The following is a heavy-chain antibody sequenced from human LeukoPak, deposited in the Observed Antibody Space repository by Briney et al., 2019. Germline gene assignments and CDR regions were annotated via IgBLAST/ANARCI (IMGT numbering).Heavy chain of an antibody. CDR2: ISGGVGST. CDR1: GFTFSSYA. V-gene: IGHV3-23*01. J-gene: IGHJ4*02. CDR3: ARGGYYNILTGFRSRFLGFDY. D-gene: IGHD3-9*01. Sequence: GGSLRPSCAASGFTFSSYAMSWVRQAPGKGLYWVSVISGGVGSTYYADSVKGRFTISRDNSKNTLYLQMNSLRADDTAVYYCARGGYYNILTGFRSRFLGFDYWGQGTLVTVSS.